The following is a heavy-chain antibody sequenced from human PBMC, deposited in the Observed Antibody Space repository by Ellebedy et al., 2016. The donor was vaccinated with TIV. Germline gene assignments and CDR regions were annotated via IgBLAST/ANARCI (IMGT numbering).Heavy chain of an antibody. Sequence: SGPTLVKPKETLTLTCTVSGFSLTNIIMGVSWIRQPPGKALEWLAHLFSNDERSYGSSLKSRLRISKYPSKCQVVLTMTNMDPVDTATYYCSRAFKFCGGDCTYNFDYWGQGALFTVSS. CDR3: SRAFKFCGGDCTYNFDY. CDR2: LFSNDER. J-gene: IGHJ4*02. D-gene: IGHD2-21*02. CDR1: GFSLTNIIMG. V-gene: IGHV2-26*01.